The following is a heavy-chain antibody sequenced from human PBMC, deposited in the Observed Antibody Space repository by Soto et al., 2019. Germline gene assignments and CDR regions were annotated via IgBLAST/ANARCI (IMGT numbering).Heavy chain of an antibody. Sequence: QVQLQESGPGLVKPSGTLSLTCAVSGGSISSNNWCSWVRQPPGKGLEWIGEISHTGSTNYNPSLNSRVTISADKSTTQFSLRLTSVTAADTAVYYCARDAPFDPWGQGTLVTVSS. CDR2: ISHTGST. J-gene: IGHJ5*02. CDR1: GGSISSNNW. V-gene: IGHV4-4*02. CDR3: ARDAPFDP.